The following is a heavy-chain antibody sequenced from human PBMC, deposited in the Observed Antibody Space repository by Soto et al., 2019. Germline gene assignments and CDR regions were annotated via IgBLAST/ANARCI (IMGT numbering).Heavy chain of an antibody. CDR2: IWYDGSNK. J-gene: IGHJ4*02. V-gene: IGHV3-33*01. CDR3: ASGPQDRQSPFDY. CDR1: RVSLNSYG. Sequence: LGCSASRVSLNSYGMHWSRQDPGKGLEWVAVIWYDGSNKYYADSVKGRFTISRDNSKNTLYLQMKSLRAEDTAVYYCASGPQDRQSPFDYWGQGTLVTVSS. D-gene: IGHD4-4*01.